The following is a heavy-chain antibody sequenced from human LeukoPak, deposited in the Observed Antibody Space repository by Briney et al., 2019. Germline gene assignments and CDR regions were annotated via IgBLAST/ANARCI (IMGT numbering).Heavy chain of an antibody. CDR2: IIPILGIA. J-gene: IGHJ4*02. CDR3: ARDLGRDGYNLRDFVY. CDR1: GGTFSSYA. D-gene: IGHD5-24*01. V-gene: IGHV1-69*04. Sequence: SVKVSCKASGGTFSSYAISWVRQAPGQGLEWMGRIIPILGIANYAQKFQGRVTITADKSTSTAYMELSSLRSEDTAVYYCARDLGRDGYNLRDFVYWGQGTLVTVSS.